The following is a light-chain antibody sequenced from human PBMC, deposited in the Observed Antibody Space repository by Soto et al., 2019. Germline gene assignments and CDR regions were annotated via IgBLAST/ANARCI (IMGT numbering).Light chain of an antibody. Sequence: EIVMTQSPATLSVSPGERVTLSCRASQSVNNNLAWYQQKPGQAPRLLIYGASTRATGIPARFSGSGSGAESTLTISSLQSEDFAVYYCQQYNNWPLTFGGGTKVEI. J-gene: IGKJ4*01. CDR1: QSVNNN. CDR2: GAS. V-gene: IGKV3-15*01. CDR3: QQYNNWPLT.